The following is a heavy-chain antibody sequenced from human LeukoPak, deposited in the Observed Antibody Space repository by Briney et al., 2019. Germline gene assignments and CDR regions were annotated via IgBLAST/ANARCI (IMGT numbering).Heavy chain of an antibody. Sequence: SVKVSCKASGGTFSSYAISWVRQAPGQGLEWMGRIIPILGIANYAQKFQGRVTITADKSTSTAYMELSSLRSEDTAVYYCAKDLAYCGGDCYEVFDYWGQGTLVTVSS. V-gene: IGHV1-69*04. CDR1: GGTFSSYA. D-gene: IGHD2-21*02. CDR3: AKDLAYCGGDCYEVFDY. CDR2: IIPILGIA. J-gene: IGHJ4*02.